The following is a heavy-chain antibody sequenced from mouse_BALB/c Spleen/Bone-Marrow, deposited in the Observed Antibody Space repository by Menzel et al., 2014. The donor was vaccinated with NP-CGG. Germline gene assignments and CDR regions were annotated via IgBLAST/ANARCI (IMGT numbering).Heavy chain of an antibody. V-gene: IGHV5-15*02. CDR1: GFTFSDYG. Sequence: EVQGVESGGGLVQPGGSRKLSCAASGFTFSDYGMAWVRQAPGKGPEWVAFISNLAYSIYYTDTVTGRFTISRENAKNTLYLEMSSLRSEDTAMYYCARALDYGSSFDYWGQGTTLTVSS. CDR3: ARALDYGSSFDY. J-gene: IGHJ2*01. CDR2: ISNLAYSI. D-gene: IGHD1-1*01.